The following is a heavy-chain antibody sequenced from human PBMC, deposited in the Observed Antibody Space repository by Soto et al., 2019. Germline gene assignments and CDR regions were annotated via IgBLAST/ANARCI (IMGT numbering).Heavy chain of an antibody. CDR1: GGTFRNYA. CDR3: AIPLPKQQLVRGAFDH. J-gene: IGHJ4*02. CDR2: SIPVFDTA. D-gene: IGHD6-13*01. Sequence: QVQLVQSGAEVKKPGSSVKLSCKTSGGTFRNYAINWVRQAPGQGLEWMGGSIPVFDTANYAQTFQGRFTITADESTSTAYMELSSLRSEDTAVYYCAIPLPKQQLVRGAFDHWGQGTLVTVAS. V-gene: IGHV1-69*01.